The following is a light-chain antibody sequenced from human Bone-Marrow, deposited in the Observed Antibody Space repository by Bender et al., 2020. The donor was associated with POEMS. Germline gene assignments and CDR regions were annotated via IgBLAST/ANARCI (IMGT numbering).Light chain of an antibody. CDR3: TSYTSSDTLV. J-gene: IGLJ3*02. Sequence: SYVLTQTPSVSLAPGQTARITCGENNLGGKSVQWYQQKPGQAPVLVVLDDRDRPSGVPERFSGSNSGRTATLTISGLQAGDEADYYCTSYTSSDTLVFGGGTKLTVL. V-gene: IGLV3-21*02. CDR1: NLGGKS. CDR2: DDR.